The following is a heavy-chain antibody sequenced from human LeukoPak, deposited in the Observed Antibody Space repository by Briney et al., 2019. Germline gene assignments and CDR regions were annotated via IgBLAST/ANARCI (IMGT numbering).Heavy chain of an antibody. D-gene: IGHD2-2*02. V-gene: IGHV3-23*01. CDR2: ISGTGGDT. J-gene: IGHJ5*02. CDR3: AKDKAQLLYRAPNWFDP. CDR1: GFTVSSNY. Sequence: GGSLRLSCAVSGFTVSSNYMSWVRQAPGKGLEWVSVISGTGGDTYYADSVKGRFTISRDNSKNTLFLQMNSLRAEDTAIYYCAKDKAQLLYRAPNWFDPWGQGTLVTVSS.